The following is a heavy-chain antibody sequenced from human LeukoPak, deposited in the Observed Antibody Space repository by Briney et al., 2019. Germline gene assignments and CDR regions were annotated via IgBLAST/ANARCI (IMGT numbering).Heavy chain of an antibody. Sequence: PSETLSLTCTVSGGSISSSSYYWGWIRQPPGKGLEWIGSIYYSGSTYYNPSLKSRVTISVDTSKNQFSLKLSSVTAADTAVYYCARPGAMVRGVPFSCYYGMDVWGQGTTVTVSS. CDR3: ARPGAMVRGVPFSCYYGMDV. J-gene: IGHJ6*02. D-gene: IGHD3-10*01. CDR1: GGSISSSSYY. V-gene: IGHV4-39*01. CDR2: IYYSGST.